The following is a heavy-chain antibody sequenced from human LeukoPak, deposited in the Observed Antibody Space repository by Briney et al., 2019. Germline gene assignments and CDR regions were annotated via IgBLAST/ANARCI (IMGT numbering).Heavy chain of an antibody. Sequence: PGGSLRLSCAASGFTFSSYAMSWVRQAPGKGLEWVSDISGSGDSTYYADSVKGRFTISRDNSKNTLYLQMNSLRAEDTALYYCARVLSISPHYCYMDVWGKGTTVTVSS. CDR3: ARVLSISPHYCYMDV. CDR1: GFTFSSYA. V-gene: IGHV3-23*01. CDR2: ISGSGDST. J-gene: IGHJ6*03.